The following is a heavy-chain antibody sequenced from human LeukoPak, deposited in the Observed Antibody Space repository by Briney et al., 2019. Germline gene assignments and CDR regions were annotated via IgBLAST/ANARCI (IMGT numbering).Heavy chain of an antibody. CDR3: ARDRGCSSTSCSGAFDI. J-gene: IGHJ3*02. Sequence: PGGSLRLSCAASGFNFSSYWMSWVRQAPGKGLEWVSSISSSSSYIYYADSVKGRFTISRDNAKNSLYLQINSLRAEDTAVYYCARDRGCSSTSCSGAFDIWGQGTMVTVSS. CDR2: ISSSSSYI. D-gene: IGHD2-2*01. CDR1: GFNFSSYW. V-gene: IGHV3-21*01.